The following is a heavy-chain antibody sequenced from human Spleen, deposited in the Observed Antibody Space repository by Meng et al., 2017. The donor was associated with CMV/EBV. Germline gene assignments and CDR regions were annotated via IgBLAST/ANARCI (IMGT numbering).Heavy chain of an antibody. CDR3: ARTLSNGGYYDFWSGYYDGNYYYGMDV. CDR2: MNPNSGNT. CDR1: GYTFTSYD. V-gene: IGHV1-8*01. D-gene: IGHD3-3*01. J-gene: IGHJ6*02. Sequence: ASVKVSCKASGYTFTSYDINWVRQATGQGLEWMGWMNPNSGNTGYAQKFQGRVTMTRNTSISTAYMELNSLRSEDTAVYYCARTLSNGGYYDFWSGYYDGNYYYGMDVWGQGTAVTVSS.